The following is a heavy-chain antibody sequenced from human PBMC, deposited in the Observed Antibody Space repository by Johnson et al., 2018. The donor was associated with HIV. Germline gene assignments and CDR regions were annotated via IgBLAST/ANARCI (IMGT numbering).Heavy chain of an antibody. Sequence: VQLVESGGGLVKPGGSLRLSCIASGFASGFTFSDYYMTWIRQAPGKGLEWVSLIYSGGTTYYADSVKGRFTISRDNSKNTLYLQMNSRRAEDTAVYYCAKYKDNWNYGAFDIWGQGTMVTVSS. CDR3: AKYKDNWNYGAFDI. V-gene: IGHV3-66*02. J-gene: IGHJ3*02. CDR1: GFTFSDYY. D-gene: IGHD1-7*01. CDR2: IYSGGTT.